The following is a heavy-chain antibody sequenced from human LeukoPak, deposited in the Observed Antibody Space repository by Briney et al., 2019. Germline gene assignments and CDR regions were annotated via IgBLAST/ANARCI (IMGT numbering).Heavy chain of an antibody. Sequence: PGGSLRLSCAASGFTFTCCWMSWVRQAPGKGLEWVASIKQDGREKFYADSVKGRFTISRDNAKNSLYLQMNSLRAEDTAVYYCARPLGYCSSTSCPNGYWGQGTLVTVSS. D-gene: IGHD2-2*01. V-gene: IGHV3-7*03. CDR1: GFTFTCCW. CDR3: ARPLGYCSSTSCPNGY. CDR2: IKQDGREK. J-gene: IGHJ4*02.